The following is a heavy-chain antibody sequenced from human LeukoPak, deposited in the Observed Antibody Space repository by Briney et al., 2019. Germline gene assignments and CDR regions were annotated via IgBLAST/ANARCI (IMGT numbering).Heavy chain of an antibody. Sequence: PGGSLRLSCAASGFTFNKYAMSWVRQAPEKGLEWVSGIGGSGGNTYYADSVKGRFTISRDNSKNTLNLQMNSLRAENTAMYYCAKGEYIVGRAPTYWGQGTLVTVSS. D-gene: IGHD1-26*01. CDR3: AKGEYIVGRAPTY. CDR1: GFTFNKYA. J-gene: IGHJ4*02. CDR2: IGGSGGNT. V-gene: IGHV3-23*01.